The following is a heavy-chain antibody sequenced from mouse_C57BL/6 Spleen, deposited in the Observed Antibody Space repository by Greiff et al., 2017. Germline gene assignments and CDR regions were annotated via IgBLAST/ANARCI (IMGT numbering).Heavy chain of an antibody. V-gene: IGHV1-26*01. CDR3: ARLGLGYYAHYYAMDY. Sequence: EVQLQQSGPELVKPGASVKISCKASGYTFTDYYMNWVKQSHGKSLEWIGDINPNNGGTSYNQKFKGKATLTVDKSSSTAYMELRSLTSEDSAVYYCARLGLGYYAHYYAMDYWGQGTSVTVSS. D-gene: IGHD2-3*01. CDR2: INPNNGGT. CDR1: GYTFTDYY. J-gene: IGHJ4*01.